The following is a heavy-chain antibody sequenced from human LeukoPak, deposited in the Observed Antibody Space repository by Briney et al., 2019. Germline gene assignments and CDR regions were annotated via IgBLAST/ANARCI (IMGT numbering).Heavy chain of an antibody. CDR1: GYTFTSYG. J-gene: IGHJ5*02. D-gene: IGHD6-19*01. Sequence: GASVKVSCKASGYTFTSYGISWVRQAPGQGLEWMGWISAYNGNTNYAQKLQGRVTMTTDTSTSTAYMELRSLRSDDTAVYYCARDDRYSSGWYGGWFDPWGQGTLVTVSS. V-gene: IGHV1-18*01. CDR3: ARDDRYSSGWYGGWFDP. CDR2: ISAYNGNT.